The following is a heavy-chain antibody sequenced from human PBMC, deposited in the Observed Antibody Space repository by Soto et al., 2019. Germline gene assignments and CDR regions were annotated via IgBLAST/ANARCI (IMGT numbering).Heavy chain of an antibody. V-gene: IGHV3-30*18. J-gene: IGHJ4*02. CDR1: GFTFSSYG. D-gene: IGHD7-27*01. Sequence: PGGSLRLSCAASGFTFSSYGMNWVRQAPGKGLEWVAVTSYDENNKYYADSVKGRFTISRDNSKNTLYLQMNSLRAEDTAVYYCAKVLTGDLDYWGQGTLVTVSS. CDR2: TSYDENNK. CDR3: AKVLTGDLDY.